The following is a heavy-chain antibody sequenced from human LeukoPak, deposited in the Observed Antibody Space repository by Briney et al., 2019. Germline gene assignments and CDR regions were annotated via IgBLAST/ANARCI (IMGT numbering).Heavy chain of an antibody. CDR3: ARDRYGDYALDY. CDR1: GFSFSAAW. Sequence: GGSLRLSCAASGFSFSAAWMTWVRQAPGKGLEWVATIKNDGSDKYYVDSVKGRFTLSRDNAKNLVYLQMNSLRAEDTAVYYCARDRYGDYALDYWGQGTLVTVSS. D-gene: IGHD4-17*01. J-gene: IGHJ4*02. V-gene: IGHV3-7*01. CDR2: IKNDGSDK.